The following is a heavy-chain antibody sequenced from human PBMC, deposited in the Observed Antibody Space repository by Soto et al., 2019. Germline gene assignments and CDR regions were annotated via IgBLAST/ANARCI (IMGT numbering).Heavy chain of an antibody. CDR3: ARGRIVGAAFDY. CDR1: GYTFTSSD. CDR2: MNPNTGNI. V-gene: IGHV1-8*01. J-gene: IGHJ4*02. D-gene: IGHD1-26*01. Sequence: QVQLVQSGAEVKKSGASVKVSCKASGYTFTSSDIIWVRQATGQGLEWMGWMNPNTGNIGYTQRFQGRVSMTRNISITTAYMELSGLKSDDTAVYYCARGRIVGAAFDYWGQGTLVTVSS.